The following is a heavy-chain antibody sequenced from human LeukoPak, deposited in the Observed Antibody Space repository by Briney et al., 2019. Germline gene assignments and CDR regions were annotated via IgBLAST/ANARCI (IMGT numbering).Heavy chain of an antibody. V-gene: IGHV4-61*02. J-gene: IGHJ4*02. Sequence: SETLSLTCTVSGGSISSGSYYWSWIRQPAGKGLEWIGRIYTSGSTNYNPSLKSRVTISVDTSKNQFSLKLSSVTAADTAVYYCATGFGEPLDYWGQGTLVTVSS. CDR1: GGSISSGSYY. CDR2: IYTSGST. D-gene: IGHD3-10*01. CDR3: ATGFGEPLDY.